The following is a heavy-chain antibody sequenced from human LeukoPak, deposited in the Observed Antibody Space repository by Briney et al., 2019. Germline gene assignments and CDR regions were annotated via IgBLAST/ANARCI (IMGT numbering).Heavy chain of an antibody. V-gene: IGHV1-18*01. CDR3: ARGSSYTRYLLDF. CDR1: GYTFTSYG. CDR2: ISAYNGNT. D-gene: IGHD5-18*01. Sequence: GASVKVSCKASGYTFTSYGISWVRQAPGQGLEWMGWISAYNGNTNYAQKLQGRVTMTTDTSTSTVYMELSSLRSEDTAVYYCARGSSYTRYLLDFWGQGTLVTVSS. J-gene: IGHJ4*02.